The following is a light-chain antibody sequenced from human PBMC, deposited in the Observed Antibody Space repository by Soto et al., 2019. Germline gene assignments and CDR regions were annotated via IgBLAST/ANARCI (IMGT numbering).Light chain of an antibody. J-gene: IGLJ1*01. CDR1: SSDVGGYNY. CDR2: EVS. V-gene: IGLV2-14*01. Sequence: QSALTQPASVSGSPGQSITISCTGTSSDVGGYNYVSWYQQHPGKAPKLMIYEVSNRPSGVSNRFSGSKSGNTASLTISGLQAEDEADYYCSSYTSSSTLGVFGTGTKHTVL. CDR3: SSYTSSSTLGV.